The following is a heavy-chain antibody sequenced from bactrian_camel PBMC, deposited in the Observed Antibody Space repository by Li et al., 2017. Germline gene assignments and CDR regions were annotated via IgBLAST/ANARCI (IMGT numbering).Heavy chain of an antibody. V-gene: IGHV3S1*01. J-gene: IGHJ4*01. CDR3: AAASCYPYGTANLESSGYNF. CDR2: ITSGGGRT. Sequence: VQLVESGGGSVQAGGSLRLSCAYSGYRYSRLCVAWFRQAPGKEREGVATITSGGGRTMYADSVKGRFTISRDNAKNTLSLRMNSLKLEDTGMYYCAAASCYPYGTANLESSGYNFWGQGTQVTVS. D-gene: IGHD6*01. CDR1: GYRYSRLC.